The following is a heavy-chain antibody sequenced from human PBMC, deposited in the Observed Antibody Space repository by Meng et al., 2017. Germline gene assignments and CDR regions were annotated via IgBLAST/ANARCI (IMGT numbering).Heavy chain of an antibody. D-gene: IGHD4-17*01. J-gene: IGHJ4*02. CDR2: ISYDGSNK. V-gene: IGHV3-30*03. CDR1: GFTFSSYS. CDR3: ARDCLGRGRQSTVTTYYFDY. Sequence: GGSLRLSCAASGFTFSSYSMNWVRQAPGKGLEWVAVISYDGSNKYYADSVKGRFTISRDKSKNTLYLQMNSLRAEDTAVYYCARDCLGRGRQSTVTTYYFDYWGQGTMVTVSS.